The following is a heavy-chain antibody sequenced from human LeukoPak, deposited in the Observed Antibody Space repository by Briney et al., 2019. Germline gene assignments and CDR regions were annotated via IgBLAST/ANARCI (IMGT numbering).Heavy chain of an antibody. CDR1: GGTFSSYA. CDR2: IIPIFGTA. Sequence: SVKVSCKASGGTFSSYAISWVRQAPGQGLEWMGGIIPIFGTANYAQKFQGRVTITADESTSTAYMELSSLRSEDTAVYYCARQGRYLDWLYYFDYWGQGTLVTVSS. CDR3: ARQGRYLDWLYYFDY. V-gene: IGHV1-69*13. D-gene: IGHD3-9*01. J-gene: IGHJ4*02.